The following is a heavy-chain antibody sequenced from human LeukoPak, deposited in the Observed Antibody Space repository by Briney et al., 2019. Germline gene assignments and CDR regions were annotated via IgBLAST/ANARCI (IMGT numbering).Heavy chain of an antibody. Sequence: GGSLRLSCAASGFTFSSFAMSWVRQAPGKGLDWVSSISGGSENTYYADSVKGRFTISRDNSKNTLDLHLNSLTADDTAVYYCANMQLVKGVFKIWGQGTRVTVSS. CDR2: ISGGSENT. CDR1: GFTFSSFA. CDR3: ANMQLVKGVFKI. J-gene: IGHJ3*02. D-gene: IGHD6-13*01. V-gene: IGHV3-23*01.